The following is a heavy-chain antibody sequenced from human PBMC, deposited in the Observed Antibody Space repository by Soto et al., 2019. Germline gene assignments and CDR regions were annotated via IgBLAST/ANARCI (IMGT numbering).Heavy chain of an antibody. J-gene: IGHJ4*02. D-gene: IGHD2-2*01. V-gene: IGHV1-18*01. Sequence: GASVKVSCKASGYTFTSYGISCVRQAPGQGLEWMGWISAYNGNTNYAQKLQGRVTMTTDTSTSAAYMELRSLRSDDTAVYYCARGDCSSTSCYGFDYWGQGTLVTVSS. CDR3: ARGDCSSTSCYGFDY. CDR2: ISAYNGNT. CDR1: GYTFTSYG.